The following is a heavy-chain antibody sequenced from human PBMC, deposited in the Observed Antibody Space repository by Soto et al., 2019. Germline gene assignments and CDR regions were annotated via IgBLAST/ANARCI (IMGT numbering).Heavy chain of an antibody. Sequence: EVQLVESGGGLVQPGGSLRLSCAASGFTFSTYSMNWVRQAPGTGLEWVSYISSSSTTIFYADSVKGRFTISRDNAKNSLYLQMNSLRDEDTAVYYGVSRDGTDYHGAGRSGPWGQGTLVTVSS. J-gene: IGHJ5*02. CDR2: ISSSSTTI. CDR1: GFTFSTYS. CDR3: VSRDGTDYHGAGRSGP. D-gene: IGHD3-10*01. V-gene: IGHV3-48*02.